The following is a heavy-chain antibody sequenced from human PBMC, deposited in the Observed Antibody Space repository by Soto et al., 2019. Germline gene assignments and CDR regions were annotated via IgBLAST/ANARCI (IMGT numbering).Heavy chain of an antibody. V-gene: IGHV3-9*01. CDR3: AKDRSVYCSGGRCGSRDYYFYYGMDV. J-gene: IGHJ6*02. CDR2: ISWNSGSI. CDR1: GFTFEDYA. Sequence: GGSLRLSCAASGFTFEDYAMHWVRQAPGKGLEWVSGISWNSGSIGYADSVKGRFTISRDNAKNSLYLQMNSLRAEDTALYYCAKDRSVYCSGGRCGSRDYYFYYGMDVWGQGATVTVSS. D-gene: IGHD2-15*01.